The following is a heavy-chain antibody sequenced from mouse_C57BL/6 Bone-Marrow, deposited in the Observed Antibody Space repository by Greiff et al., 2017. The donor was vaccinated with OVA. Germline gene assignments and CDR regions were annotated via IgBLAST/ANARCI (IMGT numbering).Heavy chain of an antibody. J-gene: IGHJ2*01. CDR2: IDPENGDT. V-gene: IGHV14-4*01. Sequence: VQLQQSGAELVRPGASVKLSCTASGFTITDDYMHWVKERPEQGLEWIGCIDPENGDTEYATKFQGKATITADTSSNTVYMHLSSLASEDASVYYCTTYRYWGQGTTLTVSS. CDR1: GFTITDDY. CDR3: TTYRY.